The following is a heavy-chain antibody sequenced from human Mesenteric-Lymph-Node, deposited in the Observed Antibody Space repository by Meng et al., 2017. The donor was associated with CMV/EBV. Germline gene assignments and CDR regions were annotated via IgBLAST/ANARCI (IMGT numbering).Heavy chain of an antibody. J-gene: IGHJ5*02. V-gene: IGHV3-7*01. CDR3: ARDVGDEYNPWSGYYYNWFDP. CDR2: IKQDGSET. Sequence: LSLTCATSELSFSSSWMTWVRQAPGKGLEWVANIKQDGSETNYVDSVKGRFTISRDNAKNSLYLQMNRLRVEDTAVYYCARDVGDEYNPWSGYYYNWFDPWGRGTLVTVSS. CDR1: ELSFSSSW. D-gene: IGHD3-3*01.